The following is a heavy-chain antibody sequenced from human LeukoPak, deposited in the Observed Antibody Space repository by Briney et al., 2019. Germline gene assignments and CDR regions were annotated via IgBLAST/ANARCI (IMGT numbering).Heavy chain of an antibody. J-gene: IGHJ6*04. CDR1: GFTFSSYW. D-gene: IGHD3-9*01. V-gene: IGHV3-74*01. CDR3: ARGDDILTTYYYYYGMDV. CDR2: INSDGSST. Sequence: VGSLRLSCAASGFTFSSYWMHWVRQAPGKGLVWVSRINSDGSSTSYADSVKGRFTISRDNAKNTLYLQMNSLRAEDTAVYYCARGDDILTTYYYYYGMDVWGKGTTVTVSS.